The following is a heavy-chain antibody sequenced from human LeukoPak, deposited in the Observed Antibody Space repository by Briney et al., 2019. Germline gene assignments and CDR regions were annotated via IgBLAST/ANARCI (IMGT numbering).Heavy chain of an antibody. D-gene: IGHD5-18*01. CDR2: INPSSGST. J-gene: IGHJ4*02. V-gene: IGHV1-46*01. CDR3: ARVLGAHRYGSIDH. Sequence: GASVKVSCKASGYTFTGYYIHWVRQAPGQGLEWMGIINPSSGSTSYAQKFQGRVTMTRDTSTSTVYMELSSLRSEDTAIYYCARVLGAHRYGSIDHWGQGTLVTVSS. CDR1: GYTFTGYY.